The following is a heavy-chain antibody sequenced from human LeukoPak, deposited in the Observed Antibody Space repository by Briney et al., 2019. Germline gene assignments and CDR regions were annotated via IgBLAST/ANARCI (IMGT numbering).Heavy chain of an antibody. CDR1: GYSISRRYY. Sequence: PSETLSLTCTVSGYSISRRYYWGWIRQPTGKGREWIGSGYHSGSTYYSPSLKRRVTISLDASKNQFSLKLNSVTAADTAVYYCARDPPCMGSSCYPFDYWGQGTLVTVSS. CDR2: GYHSGST. CDR3: ARDPPCMGSSCYPFDY. J-gene: IGHJ4*02. V-gene: IGHV4-38-2*02. D-gene: IGHD2-2*01.